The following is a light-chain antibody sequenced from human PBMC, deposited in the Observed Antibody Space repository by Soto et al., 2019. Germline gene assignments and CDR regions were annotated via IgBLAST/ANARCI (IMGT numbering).Light chain of an antibody. CDR2: EVS. V-gene: IGLV2-23*02. Sequence: QPGSGSGGPGQWNTISWTGTSSIVGSYNLVPWYQPHPGKAPKLMIYEVSKRPSGVSNRFSGSKSGNTASLTISGLQAEDEADYSSCSYAGSSTYVFRTGTKVTVL. J-gene: IGLJ1*01. CDR3: CSYAGSSTYV. CDR1: SSIVGSYNL.